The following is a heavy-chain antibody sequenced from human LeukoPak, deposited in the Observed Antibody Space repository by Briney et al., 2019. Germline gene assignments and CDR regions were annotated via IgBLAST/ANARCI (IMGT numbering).Heavy chain of an antibody. Sequence: PGGSLRLSCASSGFTFSSYSMNWGRQAPGKGLEWGSSISSSGSYIFYADSVKGRFTISIDNAKNSMYLQMNSLRAEDTAVYYCGRGFRDTYYYDSSGSPKYWGQGTLVTVSS. CDR3: GRGFRDTYYYDSSGSPKY. CDR2: ISSSGSYI. D-gene: IGHD3-22*01. J-gene: IGHJ4*02. V-gene: IGHV3-21*01. CDR1: GFTFSSYS.